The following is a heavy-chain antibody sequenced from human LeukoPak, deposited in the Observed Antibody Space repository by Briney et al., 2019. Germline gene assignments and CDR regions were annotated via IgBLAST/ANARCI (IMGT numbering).Heavy chain of an antibody. CDR1: GSSFTNYW. CDR3: ARDWDFDN. V-gene: IGHV5-51*01. CDR2: VYPGDSDT. J-gene: IGHJ4*02. Sequence: GEPLKISCKGSGSSFTNYWIGWVRQMLGKGLEWMGIVYPGDSDTRYSPSFQGQVTISVDKSISTAYLQWSSLKASDTAVYYCARDWDFDNWGQGTLVTVSS. D-gene: IGHD3-9*01.